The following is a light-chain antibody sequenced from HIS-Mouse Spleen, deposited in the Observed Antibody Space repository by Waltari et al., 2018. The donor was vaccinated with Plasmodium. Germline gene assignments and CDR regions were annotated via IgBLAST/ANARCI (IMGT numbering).Light chain of an antibody. J-gene: IGKJ1*01. V-gene: IGKV3-15*01. CDR1: QSVSSN. Sequence: EIVMTQSPATLSVSPGERPTLSCRASQSVSSNLAWYQQKPGQATRPPIYGASTRATGIPARFSGSGSGTEFTLTISSLQSEDFAVYYCQQYNNWPPWTFGQGTKVEIK. CDR2: GAS. CDR3: QQYNNWPPWT.